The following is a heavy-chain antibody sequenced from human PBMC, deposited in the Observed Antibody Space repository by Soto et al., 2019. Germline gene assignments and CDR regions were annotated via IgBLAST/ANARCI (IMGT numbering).Heavy chain of an antibody. J-gene: IGHJ6*04. V-gene: IGHV3-7*03. Sequence: EVQLVDSGGGLVQPGGSLRVSCAASGFTFSAYWMSWVRQAPGKGLEWVANINEEGSEKYYVDSVKGRFTISRNNAQNSLNMQMNRLRAEDAAVDYCVRSWIQRVQEPWDVWGKGTTVTVSS. D-gene: IGHD5-18*01. CDR3: VRSWIQRVQEPWDV. CDR2: INEEGSEK. CDR1: GFTFSAYW.